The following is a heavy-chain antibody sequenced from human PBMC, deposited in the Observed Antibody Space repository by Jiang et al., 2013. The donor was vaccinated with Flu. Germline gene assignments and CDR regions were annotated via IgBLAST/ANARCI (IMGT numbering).Heavy chain of an antibody. CDR1: AYGFTSYW. V-gene: IGHV5-10-1*01. Sequence: GAEVKKPGESLRISCKGSAYGFTSYWISWVRQMPGKGLEWVGRIDPSDSYINYSPSFQGHVTISVDNSISTAYLQWSSLKASDTAMYYCARHIMSRYYDNSGFHAFDVWGQGTMVTVSS. J-gene: IGHJ3*01. CDR2: IDPSDSYI. CDR3: ARHIMSRYYDNSGFHAFDV. D-gene: IGHD3-22*01.